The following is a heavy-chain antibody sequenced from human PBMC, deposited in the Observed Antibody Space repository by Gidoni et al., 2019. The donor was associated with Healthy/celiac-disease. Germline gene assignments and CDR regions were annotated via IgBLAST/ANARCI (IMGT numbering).Heavy chain of an antibody. CDR2: ISGSGGST. CDR3: AKSVLELRRDLLPNWFDP. CDR1: GFTFSRYA. Sequence: EVQLLESGGGLVQPGGSVRLSCAASGFTFSRYAMSWVRQAPGTGLEWVSAISGSGGSTYYADSVKGRFTISRDNSKNTLYLQMNSLRAEDTAVYYCAKSVLELRRDLLPNWFDPWGQGTLVTVSS. D-gene: IGHD1-7*01. V-gene: IGHV3-23*01. J-gene: IGHJ5*02.